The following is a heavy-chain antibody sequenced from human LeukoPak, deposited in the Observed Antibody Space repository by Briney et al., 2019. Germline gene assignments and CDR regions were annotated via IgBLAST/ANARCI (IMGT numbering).Heavy chain of an antibody. CDR1: GYTFAGYY. Sequence: ASVKVSCKASGYTFAGYYMHWVRQAPGQGLEWMGWINPNSGGTNYAQKFQGRVTMTRDTSISTAYMELSRLRSDDTAVYYCARIFYYGSGSYYNPDYWGQGTLVTVSS. V-gene: IGHV1-2*02. J-gene: IGHJ4*02. CDR2: INPNSGGT. CDR3: ARIFYYGSGSYYNPDY. D-gene: IGHD3-10*01.